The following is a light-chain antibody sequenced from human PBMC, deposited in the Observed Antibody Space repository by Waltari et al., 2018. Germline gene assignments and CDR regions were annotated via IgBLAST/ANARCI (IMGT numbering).Light chain of an antibody. Sequence: ELVLTQSPGTLSLSLGERATLSCRASKNIGRYLVWCQQKPGQPPRLLIYAASTRATGSPDRFIGSGSGTDFSLTIGRLGPEDFAVYFCQNHERLPATFGQGTKVEI. J-gene: IGKJ1*01. CDR3: QNHERLPAT. CDR2: AAS. V-gene: IGKV3-20*01. CDR1: KNIGRY.